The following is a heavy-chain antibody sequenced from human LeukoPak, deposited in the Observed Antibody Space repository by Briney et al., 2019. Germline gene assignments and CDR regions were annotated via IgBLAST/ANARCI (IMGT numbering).Heavy chain of an antibody. J-gene: IGHJ5*02. CDR3: ARDLGQYYDTSDNWFDP. D-gene: IGHD3-22*01. CDR2: INSEGINT. CDR1: GFTFSNYW. Sequence: GGSLRLSCAASGFTFSNYWMHWVRQAPGKGLGWVSRINSEGINTSYADSVKGRFTISRDNAKNTLNLQMNSLRAEDTAVYYCARDLGQYYDTSDNWFDPWGQGTLVTVSS. V-gene: IGHV3-74*01.